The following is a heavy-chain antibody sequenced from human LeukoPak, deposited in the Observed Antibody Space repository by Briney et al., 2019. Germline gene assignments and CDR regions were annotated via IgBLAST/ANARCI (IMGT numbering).Heavy chain of an antibody. CDR1: GFTLRSYS. D-gene: IGHD6-25*01. V-gene: IGHV3-21*01. CDR2: ISSSSSYI. J-gene: IGHJ4*02. Sequence: GGSPRLSRAASGFTLRSYSMIWVRQAPGKGLEWVSSISSSSSYIYYADSVKGRFTISRDNAKNSLYLQMNSLRAEDTPVYYCARHNSSAYDYWGQGTLVTVSS. CDR3: ARHNSSAYDY.